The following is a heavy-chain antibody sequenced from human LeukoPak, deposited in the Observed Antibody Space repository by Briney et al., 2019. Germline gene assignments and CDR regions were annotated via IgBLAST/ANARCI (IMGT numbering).Heavy chain of an antibody. J-gene: IGHJ6*02. CDR2: ISSSSSTI. V-gene: IGHV3-48*04. CDR3: ARDHGMDV. Sequence: GGSLRLSCAASGFTFSSYSMNWVRQAPGKGLEWVSYISSSSSTIYYADSMKGRFTISRDNAKNSLYLQMNSLRAEDTAVYYCARDHGMDVWGQGTTVTVSS. CDR1: GFTFSSYS.